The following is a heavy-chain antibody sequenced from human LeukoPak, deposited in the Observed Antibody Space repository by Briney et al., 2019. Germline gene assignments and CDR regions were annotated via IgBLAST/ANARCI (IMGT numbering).Heavy chain of an antibody. CDR2: FSGSGGST. V-gene: IGHV3-23*01. J-gene: IGHJ6*03. CDR3: ARAQDCSYYMDV. Sequence: GGSLRLSCAASGFTFSSFAMSWVRQAPGKGLEWVSTFSGSGGSTYYADSVKGRFTIFRDNAKNSLYLQMNSLKAEDTAVYYCARAQDCSYYMDVWGKGTTVTVSS. CDR1: GFTFSSFA.